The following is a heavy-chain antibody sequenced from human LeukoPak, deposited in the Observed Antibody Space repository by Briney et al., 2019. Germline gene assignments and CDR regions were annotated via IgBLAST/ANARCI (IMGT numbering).Heavy chain of an antibody. D-gene: IGHD6-19*01. CDR3: ARGGVPYSSGWYNGY. Sequence: SETLSLTCAVYGGSFSGYYWSWIRQPPGKGLEWIGEINHSGSTNYNPSLKSRVTISADTSKNQFSLKLSSVTAADTAVYYCARGGVPYSSGWYNGYWGQGTLVTVSS. CDR1: GGSFSGYY. J-gene: IGHJ4*02. CDR2: INHSGST. V-gene: IGHV4-34*01.